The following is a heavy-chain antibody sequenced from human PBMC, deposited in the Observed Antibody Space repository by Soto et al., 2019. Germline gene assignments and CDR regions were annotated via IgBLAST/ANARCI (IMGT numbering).Heavy chain of an antibody. J-gene: IGHJ6*02. V-gene: IGHV4-34*01. CDR1: GGSFSGYY. D-gene: IGHD3-22*01. CDR2: INHSGST. CDR3: ARGRGYYYDSSGYYRRVYYYGMDV. Sequence: SETLSLTCAVYGGSFSGYYWSWIRQPPGKGLEWIGEINHSGSTNYNPSLKSRVTISVDTSKNQFSLKLSSVTAADTAVYYCARGRGYYYDSSGYYRRVYYYGMDVWGQGTTVTVSS.